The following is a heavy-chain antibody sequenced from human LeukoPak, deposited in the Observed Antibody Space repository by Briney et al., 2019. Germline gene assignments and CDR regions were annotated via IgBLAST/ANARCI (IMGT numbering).Heavy chain of an antibody. J-gene: IGHJ6*03. CDR3: ARGKPGYYYYYMDV. CDR1: GYTFTSYD. Sequence: ASVEVSCKASGYTFTSYDINWVRQATGQGLEWMGWMNPNSGNTGYAQKFQGRVTMTRNTSISTAYMELSSLRSEDTAVYYCARGKPGYYYYYMDVWGKGTTVTVSS. CDR2: MNPNSGNT. D-gene: IGHD1-14*01. V-gene: IGHV1-8*01.